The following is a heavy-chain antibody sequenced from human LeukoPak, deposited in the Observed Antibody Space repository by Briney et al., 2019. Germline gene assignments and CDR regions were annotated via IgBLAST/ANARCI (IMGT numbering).Heavy chain of an antibody. CDR3: ARDRDIVATIYYFDY. CDR2: IWYDGSNK. J-gene: IGHJ4*02. CDR1: GFTFSSYG. Sequence: GRSLRLSCAASGFTFSSYGMHWVRQDPGKGLEWVAVIWYDGSNKYYADSVKGRFTISRDNSKNTLYLQMNSLRAEDTAVYYCARDRDIVATIYYFDYWGQGTLVTVSS. D-gene: IGHD5-12*01. V-gene: IGHV3-33*01.